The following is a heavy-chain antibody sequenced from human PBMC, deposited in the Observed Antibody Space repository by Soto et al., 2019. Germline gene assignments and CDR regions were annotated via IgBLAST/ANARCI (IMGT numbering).Heavy chain of an antibody. V-gene: IGHV5-51*01. CDR1: GYSFTSYW. CDR2: IYPGDSDT. Sequence: GESLKISCKGSGYSFTSYWIGWVRQMPGKXLEWMGIIYPGDSDTRYSPSFQGQVTISADKSISTAYLQWSSLKASDTAMYYCARAGYCSGGSCYYYYYYGMDVWGQGTTVTVSS. J-gene: IGHJ6*02. D-gene: IGHD2-15*01. CDR3: ARAGYCSGGSCYYYYYYGMDV.